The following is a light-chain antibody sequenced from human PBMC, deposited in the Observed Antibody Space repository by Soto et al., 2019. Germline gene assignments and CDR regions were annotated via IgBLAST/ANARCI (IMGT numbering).Light chain of an antibody. CDR3: CSYAGSRHYV. J-gene: IGLJ1*01. CDR2: EGT. CDR1: SSDVGSYNL. Sequence: QSALTQPASVSGSPGQSITISCTGTSSDVGSYNLVSWYQQHPGKAPKFMIYEGTKRPSGVSNRFSVSKSGNTASLTISGLQAEDEADYYCCSYAGSRHYVFGTGTKLTVL. V-gene: IGLV2-23*01.